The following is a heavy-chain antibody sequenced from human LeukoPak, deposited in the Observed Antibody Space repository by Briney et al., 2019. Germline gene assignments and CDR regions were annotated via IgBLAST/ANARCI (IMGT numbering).Heavy chain of an antibody. CDR2: ISGSGSTV. D-gene: IGHD3-10*01. J-gene: IGHJ4*02. V-gene: IGHV3-48*03. CDR1: GFTFSSYE. CDR3: ARLSRYGSGSYDDY. Sequence: PGGSLRLSCAASGFTFSSYEMNWVRQAPGRGLEWVSYISGSGSTVYYADSVKGRFTISRDNAKNSLYLQVNSLRAEDTAVYYCARLSRYGSGSYDDYWGRGTLVTVSS.